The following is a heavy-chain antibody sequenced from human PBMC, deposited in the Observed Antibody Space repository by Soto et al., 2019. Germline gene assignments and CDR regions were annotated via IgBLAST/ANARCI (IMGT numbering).Heavy chain of an antibody. Sequence: EVQLVQSGAEVKKPGESLRISCKGSAYTSTRHWINWLRQMPGKGLEWMGRIDTSGAYVNYSPSLQGHVTISVDKSISTAYLQWSSLKASDSAMYYCATGTGYPPAHLWFDPWGQGTLVIVSS. J-gene: IGHJ5*02. D-gene: IGHD5-18*01. CDR1: AYTSTRHW. CDR2: IDTSGAYV. CDR3: ATGTGYPPAHLWFDP. V-gene: IGHV5-10-1*03.